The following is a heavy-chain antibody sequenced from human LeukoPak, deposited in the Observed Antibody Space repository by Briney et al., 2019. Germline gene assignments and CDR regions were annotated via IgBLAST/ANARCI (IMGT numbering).Heavy chain of an antibody. D-gene: IGHD5-18*01. Sequence: SETLSLTCTVSGGSISSYYWSWIRQPPGKGLEWIGYIYYSGSTNYNPSLKSRVTISVDTSKNQFSLKLTSVTAADTAVYYCARDSYNYGSGSLDYWGQGTLVFVSS. CDR1: GGSISSYY. J-gene: IGHJ4*02. V-gene: IGHV4-59*01. CDR2: IYYSGST. CDR3: ARDSYNYGSGSLDY.